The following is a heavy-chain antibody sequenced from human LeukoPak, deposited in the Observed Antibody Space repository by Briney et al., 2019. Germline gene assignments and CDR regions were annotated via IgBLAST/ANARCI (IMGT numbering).Heavy chain of an antibody. D-gene: IGHD1-26*01. CDR1: GFTVSSNY. CDR3: AYSGSYLAPLDY. CDR2: IYSGGST. V-gene: IGHV3-66*01. Sequence: GGSLRLSCAASGFTVSSNYMSWVRQAPGKGLEWVSVIYSGGSTYYADSVKGRFTISRDNSKNTLYLQMNSLSAEDTAVYYCAYSGSYLAPLDYWGQGTLVTVSS. J-gene: IGHJ4*02.